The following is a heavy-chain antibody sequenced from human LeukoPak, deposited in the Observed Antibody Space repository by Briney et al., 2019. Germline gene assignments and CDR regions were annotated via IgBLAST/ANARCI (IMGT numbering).Heavy chain of an antibody. Sequence: GSLRLSCVASGFAFSSNGMHWIRQPPGKGLEWIGSVYYSGSTYYNPSLKSRVTMSVDTSKNQFSLKLSSVTAADTAVYYCARHIQIAFRVFRLGWIDPWGQGTLVTVSS. D-gene: IGHD3-3*02. J-gene: IGHJ5*02. CDR1: GFAFSSNG. CDR3: ARHIQIAFRVFRLGWIDP. V-gene: IGHV4-39*01. CDR2: VYYSGST.